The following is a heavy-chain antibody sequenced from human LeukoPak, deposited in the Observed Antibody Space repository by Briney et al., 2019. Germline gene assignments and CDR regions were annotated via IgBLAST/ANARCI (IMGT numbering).Heavy chain of an antibody. Sequence: ASVKVSCKASGYTFTSYGISWVRQAPGQGLEWMGWISAYNGNTNYAQKLQGRVTMTTDTSTSTAYMELRSLRSDDTAVYYCARVGVSGSYPPNSFDIWGQGTMVTVSS. CDR3: ARVGVSGSYPPNSFDI. CDR1: GYTFTSYG. CDR2: ISAYNGNT. D-gene: IGHD1-26*01. J-gene: IGHJ3*02. V-gene: IGHV1-18*01.